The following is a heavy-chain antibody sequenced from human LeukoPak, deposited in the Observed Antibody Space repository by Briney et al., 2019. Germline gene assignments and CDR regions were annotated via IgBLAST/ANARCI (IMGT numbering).Heavy chain of an antibody. CDR2: ISWNSGSI. V-gene: IGHV3-9*03. CDR1: GFTFDDYA. CDR3: AKGDSYAYYYYMDV. D-gene: IGHD5-18*01. J-gene: IGHJ6*03. Sequence: PGGSLRLSCAASGFTFDDYAMYWVRQAPGKGLEWVSGISWNSGSIGYADSVKGRFTISRDNAKNSLYLQMNSLRAEDMALYYCAKGDSYAYYYYMDVWGKGTTVTVSS.